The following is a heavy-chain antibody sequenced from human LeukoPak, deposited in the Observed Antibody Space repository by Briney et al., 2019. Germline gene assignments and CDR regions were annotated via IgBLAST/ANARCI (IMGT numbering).Heavy chain of an antibody. J-gene: IGHJ6*02. D-gene: IGHD3-10*01. CDR1: GDSISSGNY. Sequence: PSETLSLTCTVSGDSISSGNYWGWIRQPPGKGLEWIGYIYHSGSTFYNPSLKSRVTMSVDRSKNQFSLNLSSVTAADTAVYYCARAGHSGFGELLRYYYGMDVWGQGTTVTVSS. CDR3: ARAGHSGFGELLRYYYGMDV. V-gene: IGHV4-38-2*02. CDR2: IYHSGST.